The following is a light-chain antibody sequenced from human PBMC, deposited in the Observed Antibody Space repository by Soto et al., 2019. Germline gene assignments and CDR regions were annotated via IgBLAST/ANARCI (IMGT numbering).Light chain of an antibody. CDR2: GNG. V-gene: IGLV1-40*01. CDR3: QSYDSSLSGWV. Sequence: QSVLTQPPSVSGAPGQRVTISCTGSSSNIGAGYDVHWYQQLPGTAPKLLIYGNGNRPSGVPDRFSGSKSGTSASLAITGLQAEDETDYYCQSYDSSLSGWVFGGGTKVTV. J-gene: IGLJ3*02. CDR1: SSNIGAGYD.